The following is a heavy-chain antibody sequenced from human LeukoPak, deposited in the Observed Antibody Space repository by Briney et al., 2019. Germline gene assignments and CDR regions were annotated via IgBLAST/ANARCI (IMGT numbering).Heavy chain of an antibody. CDR1: GFTFSSYG. CDR3: AELGITMIGGV. CDR2: VSGSGGST. J-gene: IGHJ6*04. Sequence: PGGSLRLSCAASGFTFSSYGMSWVRQAPGKGLEWVSAVSGSGGSTYYADSVKGRFTISRDNAKNSLYLQMNSLRAEDTAVYYCAELGITMIGGVWGKGTTVTISS. V-gene: IGHV3-23*01. D-gene: IGHD3-10*02.